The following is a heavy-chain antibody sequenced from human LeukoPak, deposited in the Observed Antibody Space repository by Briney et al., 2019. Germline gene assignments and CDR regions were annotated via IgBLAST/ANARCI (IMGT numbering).Heavy chain of an antibody. Sequence: GGSLRLSCAASGFTFSSYAMSWVRQAPGKGLEWVSAISGSGGSTYYADSVKGRFTTSRDNSKNTLYLQMNTLRAEDRAVYYCAKENPVGGTNYFDYWGQGTLVTVAS. D-gene: IGHD1-26*01. J-gene: IGHJ4*02. CDR2: ISGSGGST. V-gene: IGHV3-23*01. CDR3: AKENPVGGTNYFDY. CDR1: GFTFSSYA.